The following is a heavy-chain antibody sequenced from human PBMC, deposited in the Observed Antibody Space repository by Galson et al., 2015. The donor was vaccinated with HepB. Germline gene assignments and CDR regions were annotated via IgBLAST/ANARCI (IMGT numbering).Heavy chain of an antibody. J-gene: IGHJ4*02. Sequence: SVKVSCKASGYTFTSYYMHWVRQAPGQGLEWMGIINPSGGSTSYAQKFQGRVTMTRDTSTSTVYMELSSLRSEDTAVYYCARDRNLGYCSGGSCYSLGYWGQGTLVTVSS. V-gene: IGHV1-46*01. CDR3: ARDRNLGYCSGGSCYSLGY. CDR2: INPSGGST. D-gene: IGHD2-15*01. CDR1: GYTFTSYY.